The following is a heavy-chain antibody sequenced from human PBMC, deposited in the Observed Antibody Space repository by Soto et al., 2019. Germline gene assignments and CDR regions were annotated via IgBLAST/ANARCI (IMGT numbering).Heavy chain of an antibody. CDR2: IYTSRST. D-gene: IGHD2-15*01. V-gene: IGHV4-4*07. Sequence: SDSLSLSCTVSGGAISSYYWSWIRQTAGKGLEWIGRIYTSRSTNYNPSLKSRVTMSVDTSKNQFSLKLSSVTAVDTAVYYCVIYSGCKRDRYCMDVLGQGATLSVS. CDR3: VIYSGCKRDRYCMDV. J-gene: IGHJ6*02. CDR1: GGAISSYY.